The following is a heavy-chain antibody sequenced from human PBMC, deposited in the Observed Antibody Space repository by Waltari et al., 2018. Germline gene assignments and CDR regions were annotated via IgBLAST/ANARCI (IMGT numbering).Heavy chain of an antibody. V-gene: IGHV1-69*01. CDR1: GGTFSSYA. CDR2: IIPIFGTA. Sequence: QVQMVQSGAEVKKPGSSVKVSCKASGGTFSSYAISWVRQAPGQGLEWMGGIIPIFGTANYAQKFQGRVTITADESTSTAYMELSSLRSEDTAVYYCARDGTPTTVTTASWYYWGQGTLVTVSS. CDR3: ARDGTPTTVTTASWYY. J-gene: IGHJ4*02. D-gene: IGHD4-4*01.